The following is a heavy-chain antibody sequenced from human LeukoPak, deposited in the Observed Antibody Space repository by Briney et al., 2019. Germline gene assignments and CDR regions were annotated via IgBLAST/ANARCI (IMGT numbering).Heavy chain of an antibody. CDR1: GYTFTSYA. Sequence: GASVKVSCKASGYTFTSYAMHWVRQAPGQRLEWMGWSNAGNGNTKYSQEFQGRVTITRDTSISTAYMELSRLRSDDTAVYYCARDRPRIAAAGDFDYWGQGTLVTVSS. CDR2: SNAGNGNT. J-gene: IGHJ4*02. D-gene: IGHD6-13*01. CDR3: ARDRPRIAAAGDFDY. V-gene: IGHV1-3*02.